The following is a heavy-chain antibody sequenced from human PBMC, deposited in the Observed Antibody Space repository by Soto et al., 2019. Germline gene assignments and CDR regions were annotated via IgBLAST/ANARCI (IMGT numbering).Heavy chain of an antibody. J-gene: IGHJ3*02. Sequence: GGSLRLSCAASGFTFSSYSMNWVRQATGKGLEWVSYISSSSSTIYYADSVKGRFTISRDNAKNSLYLQMNSLRAEDTAVYYCARDSPIKAAFDIWGQGTMVTVSS. CDR2: ISSSSSTI. CDR3: ARDSPIKAAFDI. V-gene: IGHV3-48*01. CDR1: GFTFSSYS.